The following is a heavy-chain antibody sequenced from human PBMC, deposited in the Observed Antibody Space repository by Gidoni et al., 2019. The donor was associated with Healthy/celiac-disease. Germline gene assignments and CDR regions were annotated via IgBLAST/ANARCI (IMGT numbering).Heavy chain of an antibody. CDR3: ARGTLRTWFDP. Sequence: QVQLQESGPGLVKPSETLSLTCTVSGGSISSYYWSWIRQPPGKGLEWIGYIYYSGSTNYNPSLKSRVTISVDTSKNQFSLKLSSVTAADTAVYYCARGTLRTWFDPWGQGTLVTVSS. V-gene: IGHV4-59*01. J-gene: IGHJ5*02. CDR2: IYYSGST. CDR1: GGSISSYY.